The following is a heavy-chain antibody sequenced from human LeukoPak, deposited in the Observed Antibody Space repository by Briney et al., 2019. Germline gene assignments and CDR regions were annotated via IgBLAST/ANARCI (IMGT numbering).Heavy chain of an antibody. V-gene: IGHV6-1*01. CDR3: AREGYSYGTHYYYYYMDV. CDR2: TYYRSKWYN. Sequence: SQTLSLTCAISGDSVPSDSAAWNWIRQSPSRGLEWLGRTYYRSKWYNDYAVSVKSRITINPDTSKNQFSLQLNSVTPEDTAVYYCAREGYSYGTHYYYYYMDVWGKGTTVTVSS. D-gene: IGHD5-18*01. J-gene: IGHJ6*03. CDR1: GDSVPSDSAA.